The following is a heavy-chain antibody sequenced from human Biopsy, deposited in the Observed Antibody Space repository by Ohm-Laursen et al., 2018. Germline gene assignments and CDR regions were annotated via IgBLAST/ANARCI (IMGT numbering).Heavy chain of an antibody. Sequence: ASVKVSCKASGGSFSDYGLSWVRQAPGRGLEWMGRVIPISNTANYAQNFQDRLTITADRSTNTAYMELNSLRSEDSAVYFCATLTEDYGASPDSWGQGTLVVVSS. CDR2: VIPISNTA. V-gene: IGHV1-69*06. CDR3: ATLTEDYGASPDS. J-gene: IGHJ4*02. D-gene: IGHD4-17*01. CDR1: GGSFSDYG.